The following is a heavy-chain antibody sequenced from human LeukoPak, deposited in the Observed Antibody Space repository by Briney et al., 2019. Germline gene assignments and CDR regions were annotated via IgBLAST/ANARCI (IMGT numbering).Heavy chain of an antibody. CDR1: GDSISSGDYY. CDR3: AGRRAWYRSNYYGSGSYNYFGY. D-gene: IGHD3-10*01. CDR2: ISSSGST. J-gene: IGHJ4*02. Sequence: SETLSLTCTVSGDSISSGDYYWSWIRQPAGKGLEWIGRISSSGSTNYNPSLRSRVTISVDTSKNQFSLKLSSVTAADTAVYYCAGRRAWYRSNYYGSGSYNYFGYWGQGTLVTVSS. V-gene: IGHV4-61*02.